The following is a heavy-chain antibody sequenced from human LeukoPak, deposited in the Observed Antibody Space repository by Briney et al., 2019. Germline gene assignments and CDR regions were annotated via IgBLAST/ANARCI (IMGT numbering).Heavy chain of an antibody. J-gene: IGHJ4*02. Sequence: PGGSLRLSCAASGFTFSSYSMNWVRQAPGKGLEWVSSISSSSSYIYYADSVKGRFTISRDNAKNSLYLQMNSLRAEDMAVYYCARHRPGIAVAGMEDYFDYWGQGTLVTVSS. V-gene: IGHV3-21*01. CDR1: GFTFSSYS. CDR3: ARHRPGIAVAGMEDYFDY. CDR2: ISSSSSYI. D-gene: IGHD6-19*01.